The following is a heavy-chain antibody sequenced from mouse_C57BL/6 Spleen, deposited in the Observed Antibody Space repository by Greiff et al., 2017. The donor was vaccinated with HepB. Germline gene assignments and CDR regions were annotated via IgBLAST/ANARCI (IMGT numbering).Heavy chain of an antibody. V-gene: IGHV1-82*01. CDR2: IYPGDGDT. J-gene: IGHJ1*03. CDR3: ASPSRYGSSYDWYFDV. CDR1: GYAFSSSW. D-gene: IGHD1-1*01. Sequence: QVQLQQSGPELVKPGASVKISCKASGYAFSSSWMNWVKQRPGKGLEWIGRIYPGDGDTNYNGKFKGKATLTADKSSSTAYMQLSSLTSEDSAVYFCASPSRYGSSYDWYFDVWGTGTTVTVSS.